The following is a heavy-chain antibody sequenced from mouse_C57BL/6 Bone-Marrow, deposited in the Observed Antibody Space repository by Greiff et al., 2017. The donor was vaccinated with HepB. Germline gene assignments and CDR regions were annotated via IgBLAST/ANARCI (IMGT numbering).Heavy chain of an antibody. V-gene: IGHV1-52*01. CDR2: IDPSDSET. J-gene: IGHJ3*01. CDR1: GYTFTSYW. D-gene: IGHD2-4*01. Sequence: QVQLQQPGAELVRPGSSVKLSCKASGYTFTSYWMHWVKQRPIQGLEWIGNIDPSDSETHYNQKFKDKATLTVDNSSSTAYMQLSSLTSEDSAVYYCARYDYDDGGFAYWGQGTLVTVSA. CDR3: ARYDYDDGGFAY.